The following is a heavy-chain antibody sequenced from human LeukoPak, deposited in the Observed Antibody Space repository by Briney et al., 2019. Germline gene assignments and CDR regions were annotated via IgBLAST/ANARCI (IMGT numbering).Heavy chain of an antibody. Sequence: ASVKVSCKASGYTFTNYGMSWVRQAPGQGLEWMGWISTNTGNPTYAQGFTGRFVFSLDTSVSTAYLQISSLKAEDTAVYYCARESYWGQGTLVTVSS. V-gene: IGHV7-4-1*02. CDR3: ARESY. CDR1: GYTFTNYG. CDR2: ISTNTGNP. J-gene: IGHJ4*02.